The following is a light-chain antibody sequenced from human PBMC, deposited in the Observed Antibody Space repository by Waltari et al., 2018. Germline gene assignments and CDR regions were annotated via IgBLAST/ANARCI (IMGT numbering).Light chain of an antibody. J-gene: IGLJ3*02. CDR2: DVT. CDR3: CSYASSITFWV. Sequence: QSALTQPRSVSGSPGQSVTISCTGTSSDVGGYNYVSWYQHHPGKAPKLIFYDVTKRPSRVPVRFSASKSDNTASLTISGLQAENEADYYCCSYASSITFWVFGGGTKLTVL. V-gene: IGLV2-11*01. CDR1: SSDVGGYNY.